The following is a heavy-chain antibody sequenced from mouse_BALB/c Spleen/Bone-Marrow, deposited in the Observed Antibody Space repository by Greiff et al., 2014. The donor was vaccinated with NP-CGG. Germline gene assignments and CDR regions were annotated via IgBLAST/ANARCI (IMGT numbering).Heavy chain of an antibody. CDR3: TRGRTWDFDY. J-gene: IGHJ2*01. D-gene: IGHD4-1*01. Sequence: QVQLQQSGAELVKPGASVKLSCKASGYTFTSYYMYWVKQRPGQGLEWIGEINPSNGGTNFNEKFKSRATLTVDKSSSTAYMQLSSLTSVDSAVYYCTRGRTWDFDYWGQGTTLTVSS. CDR2: INPSNGGT. V-gene: IGHV1S81*02. CDR1: GYTFTSYY.